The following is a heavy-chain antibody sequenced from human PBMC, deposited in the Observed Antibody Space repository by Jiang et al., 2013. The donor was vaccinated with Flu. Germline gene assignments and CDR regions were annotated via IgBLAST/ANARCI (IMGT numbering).Heavy chain of an antibody. CDR3: ARDRMKLVDY. Sequence: VQLLESGGGVVQPGRSLRLSCAASGFTFSSYAMHWVRQAPGKGLEWVAVISYDGSNKYYADSVKGRFTISRDNSKNTLYLQMNSLRAEDTAVYYCARDRMKLVDYWGQGTL. V-gene: IGHV3-30-3*01. J-gene: IGHJ4*02. CDR2: ISYDGSNK. CDR1: GFTFSSYA. D-gene: IGHD1-26*01.